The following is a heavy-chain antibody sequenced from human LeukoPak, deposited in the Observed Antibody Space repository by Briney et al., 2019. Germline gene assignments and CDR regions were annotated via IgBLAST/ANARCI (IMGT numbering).Heavy chain of an antibody. Sequence: GGSLRLSCVASGFSFSDCAMSWVRQAPGKGLEWVSAISGSGGSTFYAHSVKGRFTISRDNSKNTLYLQMNSLRAEDTAVYYCAREYSGYDLRGPFDYWGQGTLVTVSS. CDR2: ISGSGGST. CDR3: AREYSGYDLRGPFDY. J-gene: IGHJ4*02. CDR1: GFSFSDCA. D-gene: IGHD5-12*01. V-gene: IGHV3-23*01.